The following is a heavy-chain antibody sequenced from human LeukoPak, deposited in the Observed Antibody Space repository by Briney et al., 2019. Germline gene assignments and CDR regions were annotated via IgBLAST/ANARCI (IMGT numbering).Heavy chain of an antibody. Sequence: GGSLRLSCAAAGFSFKSYSMNWVRQAPGKGLEWVSFITSTSSDLFYADSVKGRFTVSRDNARNSLYLQMDNLRAEDTAVYYCARAAGHYFDYWGQGSLVTVSS. CDR3: ARAAGHYFDY. J-gene: IGHJ4*02. D-gene: IGHD3-10*01. V-gene: IGHV3-21*01. CDR2: ITSTSSDL. CDR1: GFSFKSYS.